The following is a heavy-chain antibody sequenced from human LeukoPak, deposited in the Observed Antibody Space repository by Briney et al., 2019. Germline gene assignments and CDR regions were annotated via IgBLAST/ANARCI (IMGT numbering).Heavy chain of an antibody. V-gene: IGHV1-69*05. CDR2: IIPIFGTA. CDR1: GGTFSSYA. J-gene: IGHJ4*02. D-gene: IGHD3-10*01. Sequence: SVKVSCKASGGTFSSYAISWVRQAPGQGLEWMGGIIPIFGTANYAQKFQGRVTMTRNTSISTAYMELSSLRSEDTAVYYCAVNKYSGSGFRWGQGTLVTVSS. CDR3: AVNKYSGSGFR.